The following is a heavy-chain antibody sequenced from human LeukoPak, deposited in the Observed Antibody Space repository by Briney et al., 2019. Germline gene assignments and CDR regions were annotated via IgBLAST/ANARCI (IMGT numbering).Heavy chain of an antibody. Sequence: SETLSLTCTVSGGSISSSSYYWGWSRQPPGNGLEWIGSIYYSGSTYYNPSLKSRVTISVDTSKNQFSLKLSSVTAADTAVYYCARKRSRSTADYWGQGTLVTVSS. V-gene: IGHV4-39*07. CDR1: GGSISSSSYY. D-gene: IGHD5-18*01. CDR3: ARKRSRSTADY. CDR2: IYYSGST. J-gene: IGHJ4*02.